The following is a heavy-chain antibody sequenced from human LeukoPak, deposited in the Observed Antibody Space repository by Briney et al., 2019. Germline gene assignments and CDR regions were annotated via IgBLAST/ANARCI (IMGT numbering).Heavy chain of an antibody. J-gene: IGHJ5*02. CDR1: GGSISSSSYY. CDR3: ARETGSGNWFDP. D-gene: IGHD3-10*01. Sequence: SETLSLTCTVSGGSISSSSYYWGWIRQPPGKGLEWIGNIYYSGSTYYNPSLKSRVTISVDTSKNQFSLKLSSVTAADTAVYYCARETGSGNWFDPWGQGTLVTVSS. CDR2: IYYSGST. V-gene: IGHV4-39*07.